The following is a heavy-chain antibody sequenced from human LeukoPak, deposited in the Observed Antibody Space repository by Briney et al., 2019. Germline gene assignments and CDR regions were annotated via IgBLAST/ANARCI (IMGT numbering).Heavy chain of an antibody. D-gene: IGHD3-22*01. J-gene: IGHJ4*02. CDR1: GFTFSSYG. CDR2: ISYDGSNK. V-gene: IGHV3-30*18. Sequence: GRSLRLSCAASGFTFSSYGMHWVRQAPGKGLEWVAVISYDGSNKYYADSVKGRFTISRDNSKNTLYLQMNSLRAEDTAVYYCAKSTASGYSHDYWGQGTLVTVSS. CDR3: AKSTASGYSHDY.